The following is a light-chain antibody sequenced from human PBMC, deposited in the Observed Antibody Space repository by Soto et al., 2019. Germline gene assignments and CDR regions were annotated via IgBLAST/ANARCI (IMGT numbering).Light chain of an antibody. V-gene: IGLV2-14*01. CDR3: SSYTSSSTPLV. CDR2: DVS. J-gene: IGLJ1*01. Sequence: QSALTQPASVSGSPGQSITISCTGTSSDVGGYNYVSWYQQHPGKAPKLMIYDVSNRPSGVSNRFSGSKSGNTASLTISGPQAEDGAVYYGSSYTSSSTPLVFGTGTKLTAL. CDR1: SSDVGGYNY.